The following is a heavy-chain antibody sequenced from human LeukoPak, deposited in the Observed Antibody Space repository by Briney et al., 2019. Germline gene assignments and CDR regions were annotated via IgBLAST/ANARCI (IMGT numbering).Heavy chain of an antibody. Sequence: ASVKVSCKASGYTFTSCHMHWVRQAPGQGLEWMGIINPSDGVTVYAQKFQGRVTMTRDTSTSTVYMDLNSLKSEDMAVYYCARERSGGHFDFWGQGTLVTVPS. J-gene: IGHJ4*02. CDR2: INPSDGVT. D-gene: IGHD2-15*01. CDR3: ARERSGGHFDF. V-gene: IGHV1-46*01. CDR1: GYTFTSCH.